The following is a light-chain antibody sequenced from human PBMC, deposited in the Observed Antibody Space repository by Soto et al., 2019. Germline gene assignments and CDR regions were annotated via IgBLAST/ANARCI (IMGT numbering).Light chain of an antibody. Sequence: QSALTQPASVSGSPGQSITISCTGSSSDLGAYNYVSWYQQHPGKTPKLMIFDVSIRPSGVSHRFSGSKSGRTASLTISGLQAEDEADYYCISYRSSMPLVFGGGTKLTVL. CDR3: ISYRSSMPLV. J-gene: IGLJ3*02. V-gene: IGLV2-14*03. CDR1: SSDLGAYNY. CDR2: DVS.